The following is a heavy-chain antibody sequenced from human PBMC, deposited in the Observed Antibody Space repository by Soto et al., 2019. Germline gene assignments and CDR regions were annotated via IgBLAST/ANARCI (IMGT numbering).Heavy chain of an antibody. V-gene: IGHV1-46*01. CDR2: INPSGGST. J-gene: IGHJ6*02. CDR3: ASRIRSAPRSYGMDI. Sequence: ASVKVSCKASGCTFTSYYMHWVRQAPGQGLEWMGIINPSGGSTSYAQKFQGRVTMTRDTSTSTVYMELSSLRSEDTAVYYCASRIRSAPRSYGMDIWGQGTTVTVS. CDR1: GCTFTSYY. D-gene: IGHD4-17*01.